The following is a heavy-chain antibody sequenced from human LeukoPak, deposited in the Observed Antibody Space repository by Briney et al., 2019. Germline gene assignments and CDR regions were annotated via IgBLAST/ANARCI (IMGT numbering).Heavy chain of an antibody. D-gene: IGHD2-21*02. CDR2: IYYSGST. V-gene: IGHV4-39*01. J-gene: IGHJ4*02. CDR1: GGSISSSSYY. Sequence: PSETLSLTCTVSGGSISSSSYYWGWIRQPPGKGLEWIGNIYYSGSTYYNPSLKSRVTISVDTSKNQFSLKLSSVTAADTAVFYCASWTAVTATYDYWGQGTLVTVSS. CDR3: ASWTAVTATYDY.